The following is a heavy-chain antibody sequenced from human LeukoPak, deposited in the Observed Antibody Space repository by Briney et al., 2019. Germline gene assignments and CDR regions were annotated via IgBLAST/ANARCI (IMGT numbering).Heavy chain of an antibody. D-gene: IGHD2-15*01. J-gene: IGHJ4*02. Sequence: SETLSLTCTVSGGSISSGSYYWSWIRQPAGKGLEWIGRIYTSGSTNYNPSLKSRVTISVDTSKDQFSLKLSSVTAADTAVYYCARGPTYCSSSSCLQGEWGQGTLVTVSS. CDR3: ARGPTYCSSSSCLQGE. V-gene: IGHV4-61*02. CDR2: IYTSGST. CDR1: GGSISSGSYY.